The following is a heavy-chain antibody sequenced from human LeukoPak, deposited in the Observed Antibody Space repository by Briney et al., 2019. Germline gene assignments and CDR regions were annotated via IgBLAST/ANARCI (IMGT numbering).Heavy chain of an antibody. J-gene: IGHJ4*02. CDR2: ISAYNGNT. D-gene: IGHD3-16*02. V-gene: IGHV1-18*01. Sequence: ASVKVSCKASDYTFTSYGISWVRQAPGQGLEWMGWISAYNGNTNYAQKLQGRVTMTTDTSTSTAYMELRSLRSDDTAVYYCARDSYDYVWGSYRHYFDYWGQGTLVTVSS. CDR1: DYTFTSYG. CDR3: ARDSYDYVWGSYRHYFDY.